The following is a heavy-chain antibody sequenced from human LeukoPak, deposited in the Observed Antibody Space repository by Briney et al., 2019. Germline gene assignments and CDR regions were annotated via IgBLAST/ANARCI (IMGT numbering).Heavy chain of an antibody. V-gene: IGHV1-58*02. CDR1: GFTFTSSA. D-gene: IGHD3-3*01. CDR3: ARRTIFGVVRASIDY. J-gene: IGHJ4*02. Sequence: SVKVSCKASGFTFTSSAMQWVRQARGQRLEWIGWIVVGSGNTNYAQKFQERVTITRDMSTSTAYMELSSLRSEDTAVYYCARRTIFGVVRASIDYWGQGTLVTVSS. CDR2: IVVGSGNT.